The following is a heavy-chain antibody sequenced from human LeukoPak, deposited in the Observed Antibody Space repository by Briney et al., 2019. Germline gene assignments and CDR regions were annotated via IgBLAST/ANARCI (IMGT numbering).Heavy chain of an antibody. J-gene: IGHJ4*02. Sequence: GGSLRLSCAASGFTFSNYAMNWVRQAPGKGLEWVSVVSGSGGSTYYADSVKGRFTVSRDSSKNTLYLQMNSLRAEDTAVYYCAKGASDYGDYRGDFDYWGRGTLVAVSS. CDR2: VSGSGGST. D-gene: IGHD4-17*01. CDR1: GFTFSNYA. CDR3: AKGASDYGDYRGDFDY. V-gene: IGHV3-23*01.